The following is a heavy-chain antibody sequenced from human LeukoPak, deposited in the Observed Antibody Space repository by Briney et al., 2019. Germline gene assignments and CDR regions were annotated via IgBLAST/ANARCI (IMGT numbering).Heavy chain of an antibody. CDR1: GYSFTSYW. J-gene: IGHJ3*02. CDR2: IYPGDSDT. D-gene: IGHD1-26*01. V-gene: IGHV5-51*01. Sequence: GESLKISCKGSGYSFTSYWIGWVRQMPGKGLEWMGSIYPGDSDTRYSPSFQGQVTISADKSISTAYLQWSSLKASDTDMYYCARQLGPYSGHDAFDIWGQGTMVTVPS. CDR3: ARQLGPYSGHDAFDI.